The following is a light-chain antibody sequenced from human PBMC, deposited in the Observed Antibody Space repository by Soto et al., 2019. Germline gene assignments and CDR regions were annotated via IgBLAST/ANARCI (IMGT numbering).Light chain of an antibody. CDR1: QSVLYSSNNKNY. J-gene: IGKJ4*01. Sequence: DIVMTQSPDSLAVSLGERATINCKSSQSVLYSSNNKNYLAWYQQKPGQPPKLLIYWASTRESGVPARCSGSGSGTDFTLTISNLQAEDVEVYYCQQYYTTPLTFGGGTTVESK. V-gene: IGKV4-1*01. CDR3: QQYYTTPLT. CDR2: WAS.